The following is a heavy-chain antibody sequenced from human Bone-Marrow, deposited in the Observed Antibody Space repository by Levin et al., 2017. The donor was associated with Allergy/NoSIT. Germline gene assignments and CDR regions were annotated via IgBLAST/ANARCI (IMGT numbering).Heavy chain of an antibody. J-gene: IGHJ6*02. V-gene: IGHV3-30*18. CDR1: GFTFNFFG. Sequence: GGSLRLSCAASGFTFNFFGVHWVRQAPGKGLEWLAIMSHDGNDKYYADSVKGRFIISRDNSKNTLFLQMNNLRADDTAVYYCAKSALGSTTNYYYYYGMDVWGQGTTVTVSS. CDR3: AKSALGSTTNYYYYYGMDV. CDR2: MSHDGNDK. D-gene: IGHD1-26*01.